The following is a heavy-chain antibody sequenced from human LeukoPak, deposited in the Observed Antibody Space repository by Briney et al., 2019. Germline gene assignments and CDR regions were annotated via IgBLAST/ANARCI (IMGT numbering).Heavy chain of an antibody. CDR2: IYDSGST. CDR3: ARRIYDSSGCPLFDY. Sequence: SETLSLTCTVSGGSIRRSYWSWIRQPPGRGLEWIGYIYDSGSTNYNPSLKSRVTISVDTSKNQFSLKLSSVTAADTAVYYCARRIYDSSGCPLFDYWGQGTLVTVSS. D-gene: IGHD3-22*01. CDR1: GGSIRRSY. J-gene: IGHJ4*02. V-gene: IGHV4-59*08.